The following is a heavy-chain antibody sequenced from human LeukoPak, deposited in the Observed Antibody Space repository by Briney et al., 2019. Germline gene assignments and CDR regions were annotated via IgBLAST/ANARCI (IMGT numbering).Heavy chain of an antibody. D-gene: IGHD4-17*01. V-gene: IGHV4-39*01. CDR1: GGSISSSSYY. CDR2: IYYSGST. J-gene: IGHJ3*02. CDR3: ARRETTVTDFDAFDI. Sequence: SETLSLTCTVSGGSISSSSYYWGWIRQPPGKGLEWIGSIYYSGSTYYNPSLKSRVTISVDTSKNQFSLKLSSVTAADTAVYYCARRETTVTDFDAFDIWGRGTMVTVSS.